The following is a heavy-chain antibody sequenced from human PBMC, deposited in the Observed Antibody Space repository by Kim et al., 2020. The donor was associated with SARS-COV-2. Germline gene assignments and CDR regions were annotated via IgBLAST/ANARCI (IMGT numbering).Heavy chain of an antibody. V-gene: IGHV3-30*01. D-gene: IGHD3-22*01. Sequence: ADSVKGRFTISRDNSKNTLYLQMNSLRAEDTAVYYCARDRDSSGYWALGYWGQGTLVTVSS. J-gene: IGHJ4*02. CDR3: ARDRDSSGYWALGY.